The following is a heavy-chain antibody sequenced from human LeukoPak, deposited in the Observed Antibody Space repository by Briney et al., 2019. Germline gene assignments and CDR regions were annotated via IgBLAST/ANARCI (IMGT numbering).Heavy chain of an antibody. CDR3: ARSALSYSNYYFDY. V-gene: IGHV3-23*01. CDR1: GFTFGSYA. Sequence: PGGSLRLSCAASGFTFGSYAMSWVRQAPGKGLEWVSYISGRGGSTFYADSVKGRLTISRDNSKNTLYLQMNSLRAEDTAVYYCARSALSYSNYYFDYWGQGTLVTVSS. J-gene: IGHJ4*02. CDR2: ISGRGGST. D-gene: IGHD4-11*01.